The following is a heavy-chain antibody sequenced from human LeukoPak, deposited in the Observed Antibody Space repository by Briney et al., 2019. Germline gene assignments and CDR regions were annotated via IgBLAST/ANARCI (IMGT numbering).Heavy chain of an antibody. CDR3: AKLGGYSYGNAFDI. Sequence: ETLSLTCAVYGGSFSGYYWSWVRQAPGKGLEWVSAISGSGGSTYYADSVKGRFTISRDNSKNTLYLQMNSLRAEDTAVYYCAKLGGYSYGNAFDIWGQGTMVTVSS. V-gene: IGHV3-23*01. CDR1: GGSFSGYY. D-gene: IGHD5-18*01. CDR2: ISGSGGST. J-gene: IGHJ3*02.